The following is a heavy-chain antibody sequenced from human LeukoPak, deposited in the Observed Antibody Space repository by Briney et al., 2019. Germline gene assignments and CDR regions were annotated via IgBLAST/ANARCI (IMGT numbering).Heavy chain of an antibody. V-gene: IGHV4-34*01. Sequence: SETLSLTCAVYGGSFSGYYWSWIRQPPGKGQEWIGEINHSGSTNYNPSLKSRVTISVDTSKNQFSLKLSSVTAADTAVYYCARRIEYYDFWSGSRTNWFDPWGQGTLVTVSS. CDR2: INHSGST. D-gene: IGHD3-3*01. J-gene: IGHJ5*02. CDR1: GGSFSGYY. CDR3: ARRIEYYDFWSGSRTNWFDP.